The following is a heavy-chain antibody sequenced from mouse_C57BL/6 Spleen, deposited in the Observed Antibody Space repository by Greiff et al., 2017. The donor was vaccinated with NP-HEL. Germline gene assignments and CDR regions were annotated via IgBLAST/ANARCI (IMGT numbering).Heavy chain of an antibody. J-gene: IGHJ4*01. CDR3: ARNVAYYYGSRPYYAMDY. D-gene: IGHD1-1*01. CDR2: INPSNGGT. CDR1: GYTFTSYW. V-gene: IGHV1-53*01. Sequence: QVQLQQPGTELVKPGASVKLSCKASGYTFTSYWMHWVKQRPGQGLEWIGNINPSNGGTNYNEKFKSKATLTVDKSSSTAYMQLSSLTSEDSAVYYCARNVAYYYGSRPYYAMDYWGQGTSVTVSS.